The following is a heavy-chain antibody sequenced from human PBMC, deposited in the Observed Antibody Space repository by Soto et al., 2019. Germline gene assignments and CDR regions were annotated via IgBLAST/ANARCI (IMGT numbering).Heavy chain of an antibody. D-gene: IGHD2-15*01. CDR2: IIPIFGSP. J-gene: IGHJ4*02. CDR1: GDTFNNYA. CDR3: ASAARCSGGSCYSPFDY. Sequence: QVQLVQSGAEVKKPGSSVKVSCKASGDTFNNYAFSWVRQAPGQGLEWMGGIIPIFGSPDYTQKFQGAVTITADESTSTAYVELSSLRSEDTAVYYCASAARCSGGSCYSPFDYWVQGTLVTVSS. V-gene: IGHV1-69*01.